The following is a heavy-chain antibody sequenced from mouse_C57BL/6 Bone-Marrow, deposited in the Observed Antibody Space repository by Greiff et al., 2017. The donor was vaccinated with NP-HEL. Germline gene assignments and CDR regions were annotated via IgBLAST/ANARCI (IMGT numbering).Heavy chain of an antibody. CDR1: GYAFSSYW. CDR2: IYPGDGDT. D-gene: IGHD1-1*01. CDR3: ARLGYYGSLPDY. J-gene: IGHJ2*01. Sequence: VQLQQSGAELVKPGASVKISCKASGYAFSSYWMNWVKQRPGKGLEWIGQIYPGDGDTNYNGKFKGKATLTADKASSTAYMQLSSLTSEDSAVYFCARLGYYGSLPDYWGQGTTLTVSS. V-gene: IGHV1-80*01.